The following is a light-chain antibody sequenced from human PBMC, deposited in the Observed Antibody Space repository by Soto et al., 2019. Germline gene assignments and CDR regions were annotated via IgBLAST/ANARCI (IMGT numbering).Light chain of an antibody. CDR3: QQGYSTPSFT. V-gene: IGKV1-39*01. J-gene: IGKJ3*01. CDR2: AGS. CDR1: QSMSSY. Sequence: IQMTQSPSSLSASVGDRVTITCRASQSMSSYLNWYQQKPGKGPKLLIYAGSSLQSEVPSMLSGSESVTDFTLTISGMQPEDCVIYCDQQGYSTPSFTCGGETKVDIK.